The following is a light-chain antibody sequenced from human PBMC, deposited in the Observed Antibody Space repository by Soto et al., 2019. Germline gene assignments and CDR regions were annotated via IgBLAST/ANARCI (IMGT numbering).Light chain of an antibody. CDR3: AAWDDSLGSHAV. V-gene: IGLV1-47*01. CDR1: SSNIGINY. J-gene: IGLJ7*01. CDR2: RNS. Sequence: QSVLTQPPSASGNPGQTVTISCSGSSSNIGINYVYWYQQLPGTAPKLLIYRNSQRPSGIPDRFSGSKSSTSASLAISGLRSEDEADYYCAAWDDSLGSHAVFGGGTQLTVL.